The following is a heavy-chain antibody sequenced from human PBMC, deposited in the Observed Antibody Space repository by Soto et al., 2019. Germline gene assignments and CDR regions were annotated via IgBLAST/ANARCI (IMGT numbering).Heavy chain of an antibody. J-gene: IGHJ3*01. V-gene: IGHV1-46*01. D-gene: IGHD6-19*01. CDR1: GYTFINYY. Sequence: QVQLVQSGAEVKKPGASVKVSCKASGYTFINYYMHWVRQAPGQGLEWMGIINPNGGSTTYAQKFQGRVTLTRDTSTNTVNMELSSLRSEDTAVYYCAREKWLVRRNDPFDFWGQGIMVTVSS. CDR3: AREKWLVRRNDPFDF. CDR2: INPNGGST.